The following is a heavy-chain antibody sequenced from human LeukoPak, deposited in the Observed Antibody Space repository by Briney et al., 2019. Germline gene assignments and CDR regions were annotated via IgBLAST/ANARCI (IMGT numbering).Heavy chain of an antibody. D-gene: IGHD2-2*01. CDR1: GGSFSGYY. CDR2: INHSGST. Sequence: SETLSLTCAVYGGSFSGYYWSWIRQPPGKGLEWIGEINHSGSTNYNPSLESRVTISVDTSKNQFSLKLSSVTAADTAVYYCARAGGIVVVPAAMQDLRWFDPWGQGTLVTVSS. CDR3: ARAGGIVVVPAAMQDLRWFDP. J-gene: IGHJ5*02. V-gene: IGHV4-34*01.